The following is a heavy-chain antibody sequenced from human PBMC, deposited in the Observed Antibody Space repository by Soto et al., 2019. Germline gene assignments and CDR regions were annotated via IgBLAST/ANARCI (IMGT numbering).Heavy chain of an antibody. V-gene: IGHV5-51*01. CDR2: INPGDSDT. D-gene: IGHD2-2*01. CDR1: GYSFTSYW. CDR3: ARDPPEVIVPAAIAPLRTYYYYGMDV. Sequence: LGESLKLSCEGSGYSFTSYWIGWARQMSGKGLEWMGIINPGDSDTRYSPSFQGQVTITADESTSTAYMELSSLRSEDTAVYYCARDPPEVIVPAAIAPLRTYYYYGMDVWGQGTTVTVSS. J-gene: IGHJ6*02.